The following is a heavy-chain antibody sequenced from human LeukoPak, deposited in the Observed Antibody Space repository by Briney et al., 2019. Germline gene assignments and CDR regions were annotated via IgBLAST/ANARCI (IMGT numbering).Heavy chain of an antibody. V-gene: IGHV4-34*01. CDR3: ARGDYYDSSGPLVG. Sequence: PSETLSLTCAVYGGSFSGYYWSWIRQPPGKGLEWIGEINHSGSTNYNPSLKSRVTISVDTSKNQFSLKLSSVTAADTAVYYCARGDYYDSSGPLVGWGQGTLVTVSS. D-gene: IGHD3-22*01. J-gene: IGHJ4*02. CDR1: GGSFSGYY. CDR2: INHSGST.